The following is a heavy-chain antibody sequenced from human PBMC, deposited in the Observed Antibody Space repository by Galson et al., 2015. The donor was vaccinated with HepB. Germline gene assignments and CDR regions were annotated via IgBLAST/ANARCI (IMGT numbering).Heavy chain of an antibody. V-gene: IGHV1-24*01. CDR1: GYTLTELS. D-gene: IGHD1-26*01. CDR2: FDPEDGET. J-gene: IGHJ3*02. CDR3: VSSRLGATPDAFDI. Sequence: SVKVSCKVSGYTLTELSMHWVRQAPGKGLEWMGGFDPEDGETIYAQKFQGRVTMTEDTSTDTAYMELSSLRSEDTAVYYCVSSRLGATPDAFDIWGQGTMVTVSS.